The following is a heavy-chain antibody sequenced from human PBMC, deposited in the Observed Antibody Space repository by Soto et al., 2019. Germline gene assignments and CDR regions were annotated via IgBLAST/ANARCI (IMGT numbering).Heavy chain of an antibody. CDR1: GFTFSSYS. CDR3: ARGAYYYDSSGLSY. D-gene: IGHD3-22*01. V-gene: IGHV3-48*01. CDR2: ISSSSSTI. J-gene: IGHJ4*02. Sequence: EVQLVESGGGLVQPGGSLRLSCAASGFTFSSYSMNWVRQAPGKGLEWVSYISSSSSTIYYADSVKGRFTISRDNAKNSLYLQSNSLRAEDTDVYYCARGAYYYDSSGLSYWGQGTLVTVSS.